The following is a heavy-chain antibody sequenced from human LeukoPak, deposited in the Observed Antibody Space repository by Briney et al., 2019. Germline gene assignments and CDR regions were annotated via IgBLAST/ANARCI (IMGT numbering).Heavy chain of an antibody. J-gene: IGHJ6*03. CDR2: IYYSGST. V-gene: IGHV4-59*08. Sequence: SETLSLTCTVSGGSISSYYWSWVRQPPGKGLEWIGYIYYSGSTNYNPSLKSRVTISVDTSKNQFSLKLSSVTAADTAVYYCARVTTVGYYYYMDVWGKGTTVTASS. CDR3: ARVTTVGYYYYMDV. D-gene: IGHD1-14*01. CDR1: GGSISSYY.